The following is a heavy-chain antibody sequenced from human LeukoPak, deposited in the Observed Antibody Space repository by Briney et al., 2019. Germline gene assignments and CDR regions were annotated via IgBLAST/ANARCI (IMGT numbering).Heavy chain of an antibody. CDR3: AKQLGYCSGGSCYFPY. CDR1: GFTFSSYS. V-gene: IGHV3-23*01. CDR2: ISNNGGYT. D-gene: IGHD2-15*01. J-gene: IGHJ4*02. Sequence: GGSLRLSCVASGFTFSSYSMNWVRQAPGKGLEWVSAISNNGGYTYYADSVQGRFTISRDNSKSTLCLQMNSLRAEDTAVYYCAKQLGYCSGGSCYFPYWGQGTLVTVSS.